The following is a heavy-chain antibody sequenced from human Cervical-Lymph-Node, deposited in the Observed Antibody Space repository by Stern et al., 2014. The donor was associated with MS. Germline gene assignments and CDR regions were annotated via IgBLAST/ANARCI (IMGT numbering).Heavy chain of an antibody. V-gene: IGHV1-18*01. CDR3: ARDFDGFDF. CDR2: ISTYNGNT. CDR1: GYTFTNYG. J-gene: IGHJ3*01. Sequence: VQLLESGAEVKKPGASVKVSCKASGYTFTNYGITWVRQAPGHGLEWMGWISTYNGNTNYAQNLQDRVTMTTDTSTRTAYMELRSLRSDDTAVYFCARDFDGFDFWGQGTKVTVSS.